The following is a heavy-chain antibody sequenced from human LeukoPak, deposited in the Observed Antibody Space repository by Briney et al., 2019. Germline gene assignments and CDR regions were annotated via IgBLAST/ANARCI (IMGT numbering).Heavy chain of an antibody. CDR1: GFTFSSYG. CDR3: AKDESVVATNYFDY. V-gene: IGHV3-30*02. J-gene: IGHJ4*02. CDR2: IRYDGSNK. Sequence: GGSLRLSCAASGFTFSSYGMHWVRQAPGKGLEWVAFIRYDGSNKYYADSVKGRFTISRDNSKNTLYLQMNSLRAEDTAVYYCAKDESVVATNYFDYWGQGTLVTVSS. D-gene: IGHD5-12*01.